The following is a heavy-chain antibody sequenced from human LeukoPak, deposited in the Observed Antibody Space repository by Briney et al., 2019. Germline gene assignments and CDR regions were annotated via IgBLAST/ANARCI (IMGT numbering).Heavy chain of an antibody. J-gene: IGHJ4*02. CDR1: GGTFSSYA. D-gene: IGHD1-14*01. CDR3: ARAGPEPKLRLFDY. V-gene: IGHV1-69*13. Sequence: SVKVSCKASGGTFSSYAISWVRQAPGQGLEWMGVIIPIFGTANYAQKFQGRVTITADESTSTAYMELSSLRSEDTAVYYCARAGPEPKLRLFDYWGQGTLVTVSS. CDR2: IIPIFGTA.